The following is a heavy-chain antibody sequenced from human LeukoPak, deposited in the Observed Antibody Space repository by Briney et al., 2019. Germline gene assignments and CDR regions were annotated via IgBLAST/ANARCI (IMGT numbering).Heavy chain of an antibody. J-gene: IGHJ5*02. D-gene: IGHD3-10*01. CDR3: TKRVEFGGFDP. CDR2: ISTTVGNT. Sequence: GGSLRLSCAASGFTFSTSAMSWVRQAPGKGLEWVSSISTTVGNTYYADSVKGRFTISRDNSNHTLYLQMNSLTAEDTAVYYCTKRVEFGGFDPWGQGTLVTVSS. V-gene: IGHV3-23*01. CDR1: GFTFSTSA.